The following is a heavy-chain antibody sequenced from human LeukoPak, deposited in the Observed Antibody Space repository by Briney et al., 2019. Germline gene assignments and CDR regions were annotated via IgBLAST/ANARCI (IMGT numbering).Heavy chain of an antibody. CDR1: GFTFSSYS. Sequence: GGSLRLSCVGSGFTFSSYSMNWVRQAPGMGLEWVSYISTGSSTTYYADSVKGRFTISRDNVENSLYLQMNSLRDEDTAVYYCARVAAGYSVNYFDYWGQGTLVTVSS. V-gene: IGHV3-48*02. D-gene: IGHD4-23*01. CDR3: ARVAAGYSVNYFDY. CDR2: ISTGSSTT. J-gene: IGHJ4*02.